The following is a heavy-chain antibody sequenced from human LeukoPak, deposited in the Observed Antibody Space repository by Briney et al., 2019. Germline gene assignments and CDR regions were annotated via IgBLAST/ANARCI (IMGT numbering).Heavy chain of an antibody. J-gene: IGHJ4*02. D-gene: IGHD6-19*01. CDR3: AKGKETSDWDNFDY. CDR2: IGSDGST. Sequence: GGSLRLSCAASGFPFSNYAMSWVRQAPGKGLDWVSAIGSDGSTYYADSVKGRFTISRDNSKNTLYLQMNSLRGEDTAVYYCAKGKETSDWDNFDYWGQGTLVTVSS. CDR1: GFPFSNYA. V-gene: IGHV3-23*01.